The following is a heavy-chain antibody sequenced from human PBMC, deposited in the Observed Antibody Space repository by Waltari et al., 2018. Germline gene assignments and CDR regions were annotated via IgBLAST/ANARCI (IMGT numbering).Heavy chain of an antibody. V-gene: IGHV3-23*04. CDR2: ISGSVYST. Sequence: EVQLVESGGGLVQPGGSLRLSCAASGFTFSSYAMSWVRQAPGKGVEGVAGISGSVYSTYYADCVKGQFTISRDNTKNTLYLQMNSLRAEDTAVYYCAKDFDIAAARGHFDYWGQGTLVTVSS. CDR3: AKDFDIAAARGHFDY. D-gene: IGHD6-13*01. CDR1: GFTFSSYA. J-gene: IGHJ4*02.